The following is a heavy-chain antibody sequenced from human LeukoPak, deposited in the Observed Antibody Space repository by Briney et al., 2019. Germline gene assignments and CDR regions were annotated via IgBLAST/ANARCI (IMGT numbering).Heavy chain of an antibody. CDR1: GGSISSYY. CDR3: AGYSSGWYRYFDL. CDR2: IYYSGST. J-gene: IGHJ2*01. D-gene: IGHD6-19*01. V-gene: IGHV4-59*01. Sequence: SETLSLTCTVSGGSISSYYWSWIRQPPGKGLEWIGYIYYSGSTNYNPSLKSRVTISVDTSKNQFSLKLSSVTAADTAVYYCAGYSSGWYRYFDLWGRGTLVTVSS.